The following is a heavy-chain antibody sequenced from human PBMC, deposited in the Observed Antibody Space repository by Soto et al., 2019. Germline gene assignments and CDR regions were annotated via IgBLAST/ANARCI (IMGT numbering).Heavy chain of an antibody. Sequence: GSGPTLVNPTQTLTLTCTFSGFSLSTSGVGVGWIRQPPGKALEWLALIYWDDDKRYSPSLKSRLTITKDTSKNQVVLTMTNMDPVDTATYYCAQNYYDSSGYYSIGFDYWGQGTLVTAPQ. CDR3: AQNYYDSSGYYSIGFDY. J-gene: IGHJ4*02. D-gene: IGHD3-22*01. V-gene: IGHV2-5*02. CDR2: IYWDDDK. CDR1: GFSLSTSGVG.